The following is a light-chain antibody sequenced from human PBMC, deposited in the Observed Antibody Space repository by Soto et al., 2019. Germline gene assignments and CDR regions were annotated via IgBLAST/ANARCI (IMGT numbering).Light chain of an antibody. Sequence: EIVLTQSPDIVSLSPGQTATLSCRASQRVAANFLAWYQQRPGQAPRLLIYGVSTRAPGVPDRFSGSGSGTDFTLTISRLEPEDFAVYHFQQFSDTPCTFGQGNKLELK. CDR3: QQFSDTPCT. J-gene: IGKJ2*02. CDR2: GVS. CDR1: QRVAANF. V-gene: IGKV3-20*01.